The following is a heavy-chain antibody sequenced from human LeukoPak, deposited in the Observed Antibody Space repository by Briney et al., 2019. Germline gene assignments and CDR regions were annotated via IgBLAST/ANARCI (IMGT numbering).Heavy chain of an antibody. CDR2: INPNSGGT. CDR3: ARAGSVVVVPAAIGPLFDY. V-gene: IGHV1-2*02. Sequence: ASVKVSCKASGYTFTGYYMHWVRQAPGQGLEWMGWINPNSGGTNYAQKFQGRVTMTRDTSISTAYMELSRLRSDDTAVYYCARAGSVVVVPAAIGPLFDYWGQGTLATVSS. J-gene: IGHJ4*02. CDR1: GYTFTGYY. D-gene: IGHD2-2*02.